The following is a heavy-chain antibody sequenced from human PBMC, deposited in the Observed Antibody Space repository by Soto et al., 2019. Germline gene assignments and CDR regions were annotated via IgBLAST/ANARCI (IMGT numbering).Heavy chain of an antibody. CDR2: IYYSGST. CDR3: ARETVAGTSDAFDI. Sequence: QVQLQESGPGLVKPSETLSLTCTVSGGSISSYYWSWIRQPPGKGLEWIGYIYYSGSTNYNPSLKRRVTIPVDTSKNQFSLKLSSVTAADTAVYYCARETVAGTSDAFDIWGQGTKVTVSS. V-gene: IGHV4-59*01. CDR1: GGSISSYY. D-gene: IGHD6-19*01. J-gene: IGHJ3*02.